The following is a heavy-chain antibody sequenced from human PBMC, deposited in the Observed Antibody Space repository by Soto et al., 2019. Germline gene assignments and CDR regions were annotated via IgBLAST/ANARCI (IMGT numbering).Heavy chain of an antibody. CDR1: GGTFSIYA. D-gene: IGHD3-22*01. V-gene: IGHV1-69*13. Sequence: SLKVSCKASGGTFSIYAISWVRQAPGQGLEWMGGIIPIFGTANYAQKFQGRVTITADESTSTAYMELSSLRSEDTAVYYCARGRYDSRHLAAPGDAFDIWGQGTMVTVSS. CDR2: IIPIFGTA. CDR3: ARGRYDSRHLAAPGDAFDI. J-gene: IGHJ3*02.